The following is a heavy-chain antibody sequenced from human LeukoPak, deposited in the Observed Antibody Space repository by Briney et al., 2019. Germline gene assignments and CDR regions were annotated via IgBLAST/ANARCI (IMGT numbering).Heavy chain of an antibody. CDR2: ISSSGTTI. V-gene: IGHV3-48*03. Sequence: QPGGSLRLSCAASGFTFSSYEMNWVRQAPGKGLEWVSYISSSGTTIYYADSVKGRFTISRDNTKKSLYLQMNSLRAEDTAVYYCARDWGRPAYYFDYWGQGTLVTVSS. CDR3: ARDWGRPAYYFDY. J-gene: IGHJ4*02. CDR1: GFTFSSYE. D-gene: IGHD3-16*01.